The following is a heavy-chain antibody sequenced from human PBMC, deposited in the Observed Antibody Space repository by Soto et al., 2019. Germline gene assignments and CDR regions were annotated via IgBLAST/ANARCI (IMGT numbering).Heavy chain of an antibody. CDR1: GYSISSGYY. J-gene: IGHJ6*02. V-gene: IGHV4-38-2*01. D-gene: IGHD3-3*01. Sequence: PSETLSLTCAVSGYSISSGYYWGWIRQPPGKGLEWIGSIYHSGSTYYNPSLKSRVTISVDTSKNQFSLKLSSVTAADTAVYYCARVPYYDFWSGSLALCYYGMDAWGQGTTVTVSS. CDR2: IYHSGST. CDR3: ARVPYYDFWSGSLALCYYGMDA.